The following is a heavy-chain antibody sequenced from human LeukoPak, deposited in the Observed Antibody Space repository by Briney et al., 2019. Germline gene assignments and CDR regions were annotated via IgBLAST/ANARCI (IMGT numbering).Heavy chain of an antibody. J-gene: IGHJ4*02. D-gene: IGHD1-26*01. CDR2: IRYDGSNK. V-gene: IGHV3-30*02. Sequence: PGGSLRLSCAASGFTFNSYGMHWVRQAPGKGLEWVTFIRYDGSNKYYTESVKGRFTISRDNSKNTLYLQMNSLRVEDTAVYYCAEDGVLMGALNYFDYWGQGTLVTVFS. CDR1: GFTFNSYG. CDR3: AEDGVLMGALNYFDY.